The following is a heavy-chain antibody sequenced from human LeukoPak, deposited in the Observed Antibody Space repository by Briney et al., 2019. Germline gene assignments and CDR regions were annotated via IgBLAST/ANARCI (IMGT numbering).Heavy chain of an antibody. CDR3: ARDKAIFGGFDY. CDR2: IYRSGST. Sequence: TSETLSLTCTVSGYSISSGYYWGWIRQPPGKGLEWIGTIYRSGSTYYNPSLKSRVTISVDTSKNQFSLKLSSVTAADTAVYYCARDKAIFGGFDYWGQGTLVTVSS. V-gene: IGHV4-38-2*02. CDR1: GYSISSGYY. J-gene: IGHJ4*02. D-gene: IGHD3-3*01.